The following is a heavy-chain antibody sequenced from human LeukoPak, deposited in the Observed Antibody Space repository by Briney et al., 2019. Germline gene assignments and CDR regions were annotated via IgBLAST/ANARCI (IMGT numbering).Heavy chain of an antibody. CDR3: ARDRPVRDGYNYAQDY. Sequence: PGGSLRLSCAASGFTFSSYWMSWVRQAPGKGLEWVANIKQDGSEKYYVDSVKGRFTISRDNAKNSLYLQMNSLRAEDTAVYYCARDRPVRDGYNYAQDYWGQGTLVTVSS. D-gene: IGHD5-24*01. CDR1: GFTFSSYW. V-gene: IGHV3-7*01. J-gene: IGHJ4*02. CDR2: IKQDGSEK.